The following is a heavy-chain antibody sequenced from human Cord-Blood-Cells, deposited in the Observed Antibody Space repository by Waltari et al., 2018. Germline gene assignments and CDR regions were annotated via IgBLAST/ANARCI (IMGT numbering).Heavy chain of an antibody. D-gene: IGHD2-21*01. V-gene: IGHV1-8*03. CDR1: GYTFTSYD. CDR2: MNPNSGNT. J-gene: IGHJ3*02. CDR3: ARGPPAYCGGDCYSDAFDI. Sequence: QVQLVQSGAEVKKPGASVKVSCKASGYTFTSYDINWVRQATGQGLEWMGWMNPNSGNTGYAQKFQGRVTITRNTSISTAYMELSSLRSEDTAVYYCARGPPAYCGGDCYSDAFDIWGQGTMVTVSS.